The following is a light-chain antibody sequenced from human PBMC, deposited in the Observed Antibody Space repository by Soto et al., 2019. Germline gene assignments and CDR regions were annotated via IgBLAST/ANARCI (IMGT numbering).Light chain of an antibody. CDR2: GNT. CDR1: SSNIGAVYD. CDR3: QSSDSSLSGSV. J-gene: IGLJ3*02. V-gene: IGLV1-40*01. Sequence: QSVLTQPPSVSGAPGQRVTISCTGSSSNIGAVYDVHWYQQLPGTAPKLLIYGNTNRPSGVPDRFSGSKSGTSASLAITGLQAEDEADYYCQSSDSSLSGSVFGGGTKVTVL.